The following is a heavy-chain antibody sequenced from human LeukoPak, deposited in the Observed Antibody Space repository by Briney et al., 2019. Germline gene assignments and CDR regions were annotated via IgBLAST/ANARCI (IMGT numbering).Heavy chain of an antibody. CDR3: AKDHLTQGDSSGYYFGDYFDY. J-gene: IGHJ4*02. CDR1: GFTFSSYA. V-gene: IGHV3-23*01. Sequence: GGSLRLSCAASGFTFSSYAMSWVRQAPGKGLEWVSGISGSGSRTYNADSVKGRFTISRGNSKNTLYLQMNSLRAEDTAVYYCAKDHLTQGDSSGYYFGDYFDYWGQGTLVTVSS. CDR2: ISGSGSRT. D-gene: IGHD3-22*01.